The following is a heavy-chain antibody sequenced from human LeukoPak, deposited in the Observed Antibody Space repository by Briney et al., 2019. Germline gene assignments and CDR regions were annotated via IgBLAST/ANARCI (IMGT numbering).Heavy chain of an antibody. D-gene: IGHD1-26*01. J-gene: IGHJ4*02. Sequence: PSETLSLTCAVSGGSISSSSHYWGWIRQPPGKGLEWIGSIYYSGSTYYNPSLKSRVTISVDTSKNQFSLKLSSVTAADTAVYYCARYASGSYFDYWGQGTLVTVSS. CDR2: IYYSGST. CDR3: ARYASGSYFDY. CDR1: GGSISSSSHY. V-gene: IGHV4-39*01.